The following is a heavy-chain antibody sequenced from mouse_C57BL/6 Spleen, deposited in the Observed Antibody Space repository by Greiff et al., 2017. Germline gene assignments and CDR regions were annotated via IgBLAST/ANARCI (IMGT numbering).Heavy chain of an antibody. J-gene: IGHJ2*01. CDR3: ARGNYDGYFFDY. CDR2: IHPNSGST. CDR1: GYTFTSYW. V-gene: IGHV1-64*01. Sequence: QVQLQQSGAELVRPGSSVKLSCKASGYTFTSYWMDWVKQRPGQGLEWIGMIHPNSGSTNYNEKFKSKATLTVDKSSSTAYMQLSSLTSEDSAVYYCARGNYDGYFFDYWGQGTTLTVSS. D-gene: IGHD2-3*01.